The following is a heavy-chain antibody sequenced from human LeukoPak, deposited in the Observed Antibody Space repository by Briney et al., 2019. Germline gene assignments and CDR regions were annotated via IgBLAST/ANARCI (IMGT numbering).Heavy chain of an antibody. CDR1: GFTFSNYW. D-gene: IGHD2-21*02. CDR3: TRAVAVTASDS. V-gene: IGHV3-74*01. Sequence: PGRSLRLSCAASGFTFSNYWMNWVRQAPGEGLVWVSRINGAGSITTYADSVKGRFTISRDNAKNTLYLQMSSLRAEDTAVYYCTRAVAVTASDSWGQGTLVTVSS. CDR2: INGAGSIT. J-gene: IGHJ4*02.